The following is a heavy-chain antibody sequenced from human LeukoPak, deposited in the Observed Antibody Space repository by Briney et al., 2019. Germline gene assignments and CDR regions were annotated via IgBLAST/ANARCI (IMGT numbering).Heavy chain of an antibody. D-gene: IGHD6-13*01. CDR1: GFTFSSYG. CDR3: AKDSVAAAGGLDY. Sequence: GGSLRLSCAASGFTFSSYGMHWVRQAPGKGLEWVAVISYDGSNKYYADSVKGRFTISRDNSKNTLYLQINSLRAEDTAVYYCAKDSVAAAGGLDYWGQGTLVTVSS. J-gene: IGHJ4*02. V-gene: IGHV3-30*18. CDR2: ISYDGSNK.